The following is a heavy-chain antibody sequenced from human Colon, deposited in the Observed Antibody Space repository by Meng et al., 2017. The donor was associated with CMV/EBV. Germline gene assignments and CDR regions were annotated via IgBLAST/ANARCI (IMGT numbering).Heavy chain of an antibody. Sequence: GESLKISCAASGFSFSSWSMNWVRQAPGKGLEWVSFINSNGKSIYHAGSVKGRFTVTRDNSKNTLYLQMNSLRAEDTAVYYCARELLATPIPHYCSSTSCYVDYYYYGMDVWGQGTTVTVSS. CDR3: ARELLATPIPHYCSSTSCYVDYYYYGMDV. CDR1: GFSFSSWS. V-gene: IGHV3-21*01. J-gene: IGHJ6*02. CDR2: INSNGKSI. D-gene: IGHD2-2*01.